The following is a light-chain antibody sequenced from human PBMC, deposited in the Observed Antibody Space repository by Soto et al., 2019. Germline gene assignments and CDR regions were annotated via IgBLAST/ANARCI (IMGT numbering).Light chain of an antibody. CDR2: DAS. CDR3: QQYSSYPYT. J-gene: IGKJ2*01. V-gene: IGKV1-5*01. CDR1: QSISSW. Sequence: DIQMTQSPSTLSASVGDRVTITCRASQSISSWLAWYQQKPGKAPKLLIYDASILESGVPSRFSGSGSGTEFTLTISSLQPDDFATYFCQQYSSYPYTFCQGTKLEIK.